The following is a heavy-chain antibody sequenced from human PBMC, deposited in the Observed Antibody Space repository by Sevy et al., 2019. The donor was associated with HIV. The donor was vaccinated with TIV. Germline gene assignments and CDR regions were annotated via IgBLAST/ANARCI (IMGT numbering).Heavy chain of an antibody. D-gene: IGHD1-7*01. CDR3: GRGNFEDYYYYGMDV. V-gene: IGHV4-59*01. Sequence: SETLSLTCTVSGCSISNYYLSWIRQPPGKGLEWIGYIYYSGRTDYNPSLKSRVAISVDTSKNQLSLKLTSVTAADTAVYFCGRGNFEDYYYYGMDVWGQGTTVTVSS. CDR2: IYYSGRT. CDR1: GCSISNYY. J-gene: IGHJ6*02.